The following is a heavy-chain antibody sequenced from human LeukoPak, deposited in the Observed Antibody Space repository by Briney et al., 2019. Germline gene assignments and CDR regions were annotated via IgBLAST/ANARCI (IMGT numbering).Heavy chain of an antibody. J-gene: IGHJ4*02. V-gene: IGHV3-33*01. CDR2: IWHDGSNK. CDR1: GFTFSSYG. Sequence: GGSLRLSCAASGFTFSSYGMHWVRQAPGKGLEWVGVIWHDGSNKYYVDSVKGRFTISRDNSKDTLYLQMNSLRAEDTAVYYCARGITMVRDWGQGTLVTVSS. D-gene: IGHD3-10*01. CDR3: ARGITMVRD.